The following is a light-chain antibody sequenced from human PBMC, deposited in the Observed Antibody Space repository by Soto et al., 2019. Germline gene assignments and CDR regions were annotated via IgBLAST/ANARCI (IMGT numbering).Light chain of an antibody. CDR2: DAS. V-gene: IGKV3-20*01. CDR3: LRYSSSQWT. J-gene: IGKJ1*01. Sequence: EFVLTQSPGTLSLSPGERATLSCRASQTVRNNYLAWYQQKPGQAPRLLIYDASSRATGIPDRFSGSGSGTDFTLTIARLEPEDFAVYFCLRYSSSQWTFGQGTKVDIK. CDR1: QTVRNNY.